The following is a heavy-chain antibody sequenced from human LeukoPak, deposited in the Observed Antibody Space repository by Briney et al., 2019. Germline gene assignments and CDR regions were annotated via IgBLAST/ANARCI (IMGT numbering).Heavy chain of an antibody. CDR3: ARVRYDFWSGYYDGLGAFDI. V-gene: IGHV4-59*01. J-gene: IGHJ3*02. D-gene: IGHD3-3*01. Sequence: SETLSLTCTVSGGSISSYYRSWIRQPPGKGLEWIGYIYYSGSTNYNPSLKSRVTISVDTSKNQFSLKLSSVTAADTAVYYCARVRYDFWSGYYDGLGAFDIWGQGTMVTVSS. CDR2: IYYSGST. CDR1: GGSISSYY.